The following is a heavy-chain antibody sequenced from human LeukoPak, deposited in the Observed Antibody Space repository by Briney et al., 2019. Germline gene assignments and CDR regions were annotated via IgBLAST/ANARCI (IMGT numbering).Heavy chain of an antibody. CDR1: GGSISTYY. D-gene: IGHD1-26*01. CDR3: ARGASGTLYDAFDI. CDR2: IYYSGTT. V-gene: IGHV4-59*01. J-gene: IGHJ3*02. Sequence: SETLSLTCTVSGGSISTYYWSWIRQPPGEGLEWIGSIYYSGTTHSNPSLKSRATISVDTSKNHLSLKENSVTAADTAVYYCARGASGTLYDAFDIWGRGTMVTVSS.